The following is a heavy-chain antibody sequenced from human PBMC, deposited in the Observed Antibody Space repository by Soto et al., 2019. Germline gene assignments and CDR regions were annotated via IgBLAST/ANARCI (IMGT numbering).Heavy chain of an antibody. CDR1: GFSLSTSGVG. V-gene: IGHV2-5*01. J-gene: IGHJ6*02. CDR2: IYWNDDK. D-gene: IGHD2-2*01. CDR3: AHRGERSSSRTRCHRRPYGYYYHGMDV. Sequence: SGPTLVNPTQTLTLTCTFSGFSLSTSGVGVGWIRQPPGKALEWLALIYWNDDKRYSPSLKSRLTITKDTSKNQVVLTMTNMEPVDPATYYRAHRGERSSSRTRCHRRPYGYYYHGMDVWGQWTTVTVS.